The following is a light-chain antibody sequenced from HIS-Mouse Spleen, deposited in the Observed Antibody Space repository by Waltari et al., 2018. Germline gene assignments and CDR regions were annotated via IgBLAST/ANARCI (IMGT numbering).Light chain of an antibody. V-gene: IGKV1-9*01. CDR3: QQLNSYPPT. CDR1: QGISSY. J-gene: IGKJ1*01. Sequence: DIQLTQSPSFLSVSVGDRVTITCRASQGISSYLAWYQHKPGKAPKLLIYAASTLQSGVPSRFSGSGSGTEFTLTISSLQPEDFATYYCQQLNSYPPTFGQGTKVEIK. CDR2: AAS.